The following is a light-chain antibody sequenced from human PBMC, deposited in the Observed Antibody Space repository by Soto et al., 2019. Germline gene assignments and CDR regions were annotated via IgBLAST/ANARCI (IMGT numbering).Light chain of an antibody. CDR3: QQYNSDPTWT. Sequence: DIQMTQSPSTLSASVGDRVTITCRASQSISSWLAWYQQKPGKAPKLLIYDASSLESGVPSRFSGSGSGTEFTLTNSSLQPDDFATYYCQQYNSDPTWTFGQGTKVEIK. V-gene: IGKV1-5*01. CDR2: DAS. CDR1: QSISSW. J-gene: IGKJ1*01.